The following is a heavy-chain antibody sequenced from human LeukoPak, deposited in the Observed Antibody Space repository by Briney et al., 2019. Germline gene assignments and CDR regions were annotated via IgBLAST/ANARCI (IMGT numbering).Heavy chain of an antibody. J-gene: IGHJ6*02. CDR1: GFTFNSYA. CDR3: ARDPQDIVVVVAAKGGYYYGMDV. V-gene: IGHV3-30-3*01. CDR2: ISYDGSNK. Sequence: GRSLRLSCAASGFTFNSYAMHWVRQAPGKGLEWVAVISYDGSNKYYADSVKGRFTISRDNSKNTLYLQMNSLRAEDTAVYYCARDPQDIVVVVAAKGGYYYGMDVWGQGTTVTVSS. D-gene: IGHD2-15*01.